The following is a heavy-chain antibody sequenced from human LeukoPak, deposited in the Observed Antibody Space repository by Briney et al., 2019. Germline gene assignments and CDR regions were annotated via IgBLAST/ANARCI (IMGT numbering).Heavy chain of an antibody. Sequence: GGSLRLSCAASGFTFSSYSMNWVRQAPGKGLEWVSSISRSSSYIYYAESGKGRFTISRDNAKSSWYLQMNSLRAEDMAVYYCARVYPSYGVEYWGQGTLVTVS. CDR1: GFTFSSYS. V-gene: IGHV3-21*01. CDR2: ISRSSSYI. J-gene: IGHJ4*02. CDR3: ARVYPSYGVEY. D-gene: IGHD5-18*01.